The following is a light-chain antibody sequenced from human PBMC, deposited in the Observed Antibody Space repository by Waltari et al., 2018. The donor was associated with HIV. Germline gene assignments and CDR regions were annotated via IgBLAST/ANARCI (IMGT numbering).Light chain of an antibody. J-gene: IGLJ3*02. V-gene: IGLV1-44*01. Sequence: QSVLTQPPSASGTPGQRVTISCSGSSSNIGSNTVTWYQQLPGTAPKLLIYSNNPRPSGVPDRFSGSKSGTSASLAISGLQSEDEADYYCAAWDDSLNGPVFGGGTKLTVL. CDR3: AAWDDSLNGPV. CDR1: SSNIGSNT. CDR2: SNN.